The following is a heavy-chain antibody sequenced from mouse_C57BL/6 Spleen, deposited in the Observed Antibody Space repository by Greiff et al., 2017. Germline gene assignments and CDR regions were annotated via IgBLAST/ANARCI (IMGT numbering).Heavy chain of an antibody. V-gene: IGHV1-69*01. CDR1: GYTFTSYW. J-gene: IGHJ2*01. CDR2: IAPSDSYT. D-gene: IGHD1-1*01. Sequence: QVQLQQPGAELVMPGASVKLSCKASGYTFTSYWMHWVKQRPGQGLEWIGEIAPSDSYTNYNQKFKGKSTLTVDKSSSTAYMQRSSLTSEDSAVYYCARRGDITTVVAPFDYWGQGTTLTVSS. CDR3: ARRGDITTVVAPFDY.